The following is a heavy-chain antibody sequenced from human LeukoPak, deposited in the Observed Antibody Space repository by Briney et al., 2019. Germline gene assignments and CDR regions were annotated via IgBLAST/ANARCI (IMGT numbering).Heavy chain of an antibody. J-gene: IGHJ4*02. D-gene: IGHD3-10*01. V-gene: IGHV3-7*03. CDR3: ARLLFGELRYFDY. CDR2: IKHDESEK. Sequence: GGSLRLSCVASGFSISSSWMCWVRQAPGKGPEWVANIKHDESEKYYAESVKGRFAVSRDNAMNSLYLQMNSLRVEDTAVYYCARLLFGELRYFDYWGQGTLVPVSS. CDR1: GFSISSSW.